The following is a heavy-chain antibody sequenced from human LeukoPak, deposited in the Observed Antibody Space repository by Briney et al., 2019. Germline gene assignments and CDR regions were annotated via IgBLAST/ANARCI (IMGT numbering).Heavy chain of an antibody. D-gene: IGHD1-14*01. Sequence: PSETLSLTCTLSGGSISHYYWSWIRQPAGKGMEWIGRIYTSGRTNYKPSLKSRVTMSIDTSKDQFSLNVTSVTAADTAMYFCGRRRGTNGGFSGPPWFDPRGQGILVIVSS. J-gene: IGHJ5*02. CDR2: IYTSGRT. V-gene: IGHV4-4*07. CDR1: GGSISHYY. CDR3: GRRRGTNGGFSGPPWFDP.